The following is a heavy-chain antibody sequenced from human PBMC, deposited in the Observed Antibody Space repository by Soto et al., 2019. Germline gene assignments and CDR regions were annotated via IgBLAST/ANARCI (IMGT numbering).Heavy chain of an antibody. V-gene: IGHV1-46*01. D-gene: IGHD2-2*01. CDR3: ARAPQYCSSTSCPHYYYYYGMDV. CDR2: INPSGGST. CDR1: GYTFTSYY. J-gene: IGHJ6*02. Sequence: GASVKVSCKASGYTFTSYYMHWVRQAPGQGLEWMGIINPSGGSTSYAQKFQGRVTMTMDTSTSTVYMELSSLRSEDTAVYYCARAPQYCSSTSCPHYYYYYGMDVWGQGTTVTVSS.